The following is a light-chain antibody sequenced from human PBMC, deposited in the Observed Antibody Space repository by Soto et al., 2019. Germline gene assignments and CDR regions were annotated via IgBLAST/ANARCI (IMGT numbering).Light chain of an antibody. CDR3: QQYVGSSRT. CDR1: QSVSSSY. Sequence: EIVFTQSPCTLSFSPGERATLTCRASQSVSSSYLAWFQQKPGQAPRLLIYGASSRATGIPDRFSGSGSGTDFTLTISRLEPEDFAVYHCQQYVGSSRTFGQGTKVDIK. CDR2: GAS. V-gene: IGKV3-20*01. J-gene: IGKJ1*01.